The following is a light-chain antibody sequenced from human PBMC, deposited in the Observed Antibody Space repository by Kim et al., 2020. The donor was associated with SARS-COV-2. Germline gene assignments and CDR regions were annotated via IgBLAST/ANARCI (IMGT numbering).Light chain of an antibody. J-gene: IGLJ3*02. V-gene: IGLV3-19*01. Sequence: ALGQTVRITCQGDSLRTIYANWDQQKPRQAPLLVIYDKNNRPSGIPDRFSGSSSGSTASLTITGAQAEDEADYYCNSRDSSGTHLVFGGGTQLTVL. CDR2: DKN. CDR1: SLRTIY. CDR3: NSRDSSGTHLV.